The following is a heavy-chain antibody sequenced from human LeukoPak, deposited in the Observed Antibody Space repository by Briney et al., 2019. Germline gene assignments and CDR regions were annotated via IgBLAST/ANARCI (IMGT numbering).Heavy chain of an antibody. V-gene: IGHV4-4*07. Sequence: SETLSLTCSVSGGSISSYHWSWIRQPAGKGLEWIGRIYTSGITNYSPSLKSRVTMSVDTSKNQLSLKLSSVTAADTAVYYCASLAGGNTVVLGGRMTTRAFDIWGQGTMVTVSS. CDR1: GGSISSYH. D-gene: IGHD5/OR15-5a*01. CDR3: ASLAGGNTVVLGGRMTTRAFDI. J-gene: IGHJ3*02. CDR2: IYTSGIT.